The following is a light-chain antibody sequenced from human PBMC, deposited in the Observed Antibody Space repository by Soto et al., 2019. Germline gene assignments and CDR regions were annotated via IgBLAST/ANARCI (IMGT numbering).Light chain of an antibody. CDR1: QSISNS. J-gene: IGKJ1*01. CDR3: QQYHSYSEA. Sequence: DIQMTQSPSTLSASVGDRVPITCRASQSISNSLAWYQQKPGKAPKLLIYKASNLEGGVPSRFSGSGSGTEFTLTISSLRPDEFATYYCQQYHSYSEAVGQLTKVEIK. V-gene: IGKV1-5*03. CDR2: KAS.